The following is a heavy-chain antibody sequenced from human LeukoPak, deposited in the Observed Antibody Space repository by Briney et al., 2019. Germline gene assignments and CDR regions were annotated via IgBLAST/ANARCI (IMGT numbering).Heavy chain of an antibody. CDR3: ARDRVTIFGVVFYGMDV. CDR1: GYTFTGYY. V-gene: IGHV1-2*02. D-gene: IGHD3-3*01. J-gene: IGHJ6*02. Sequence: ASVKVSCKASGYTFTGYYMHWVRQAPGQGLEXXXXXXPNGGGTNYAQKFQGRVTMTRDTSISTAYMELSRLRSDDTAVYYCARDRVTIFGVVFYGMDVWGQGTTVTVSS. CDR2: XXPNGGGT.